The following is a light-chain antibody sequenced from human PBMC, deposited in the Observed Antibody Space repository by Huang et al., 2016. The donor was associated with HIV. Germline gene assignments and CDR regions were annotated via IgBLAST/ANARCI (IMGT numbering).Light chain of an antibody. V-gene: IGKV1-39*01. CDR3: QQSYSTPHT. CDR2: AAS. Sequence: DIQMTQSPSSLSASVGDRVTITCRASQSISSYLNWYQQKPVKAPNLLICAASSLQSGVPSRFSCSGSGTDFTLTISSLQPEDFATYYCQQSYSTPHTFGQGTQLEIK. CDR1: QSISSY. J-gene: IGKJ2*01.